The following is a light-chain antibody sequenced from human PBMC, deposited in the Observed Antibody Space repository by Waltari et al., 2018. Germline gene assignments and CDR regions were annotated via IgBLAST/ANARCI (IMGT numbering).Light chain of an antibody. CDR1: TLAQQD. CDR3: QSVDNSFGYVV. V-gene: IGLV3-25*03. Sequence: SYELTQPSSVSVSPGQMARITCSGDTLAQQDIPWYQHKSGQAPVLVMFKNSDRPSGIPERISGSSSGKTVTLTITGVQAEDEADYYCQSVDNSFGYVVFGGGTKLTVL. CDR2: KNS. J-gene: IGLJ2*01.